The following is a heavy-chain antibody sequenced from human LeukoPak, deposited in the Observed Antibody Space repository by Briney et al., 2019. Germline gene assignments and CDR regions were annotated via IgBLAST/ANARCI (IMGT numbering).Heavy chain of an antibody. J-gene: IGHJ4*02. V-gene: IGHV4-39*01. CDR3: ARGGGGYSYGYLDY. CDR2: IYYSGST. D-gene: IGHD5-18*01. Sequence: SETLSLTCTVSGGSISSSSYYWGWIRQPPGKGLEWIGSIYYSGSTYYNPSLKSRVTISVDTSKNQFSLKLSSVTAADTAVYYCARGGGGYSYGYLDYWGQGTLVTVSS. CDR1: GGSISSSSYY.